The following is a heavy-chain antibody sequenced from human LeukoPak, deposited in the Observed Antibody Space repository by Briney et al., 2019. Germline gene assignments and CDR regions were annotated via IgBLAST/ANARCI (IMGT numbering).Heavy chain of an antibody. Sequence: ASVKVSCKASGYTFTGYYMHSVRQAPGQGLEWMGWINPNSGGTNYAQKFQGSVTMTRDTSISTAYIELCRLRSDDTAVYYCARFSPYDDAYDYWGQGTLVTVSS. CDR3: ARFSPYDDAYDY. CDR2: INPNSGGT. V-gene: IGHV1-2*02. D-gene: IGHD3-3*01. CDR1: GYTFTGYY. J-gene: IGHJ4*02.